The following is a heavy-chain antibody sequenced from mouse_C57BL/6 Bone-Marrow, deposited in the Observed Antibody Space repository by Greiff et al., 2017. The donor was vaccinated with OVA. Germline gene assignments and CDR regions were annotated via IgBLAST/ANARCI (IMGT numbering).Heavy chain of an antibody. CDR3: TRCYLFAY. V-gene: IGHV1-5*01. CDR1: GYTFTSYW. D-gene: IGHD1-1*01. J-gene: IGHJ3*01. Sequence: VQLQQSGTVLARPGASVKMSCKTSGYTFTSYWMHWVKQRPGQGLEWIGAIYPGNSDTSYNQKFQGKAKLTAVTSASTAYMELSSLTNEDSAVYYCTRCYLFAYWGQGTLVTVSA. CDR2: IYPGNSDT.